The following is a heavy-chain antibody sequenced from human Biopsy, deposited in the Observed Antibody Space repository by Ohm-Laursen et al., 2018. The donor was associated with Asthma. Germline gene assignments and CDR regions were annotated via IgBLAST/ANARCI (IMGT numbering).Heavy chain of an antibody. D-gene: IGHD3-16*01. J-gene: IGHJ2*01. V-gene: IGHV1-2*06. CDR3: ARIKIRIGAGTDRYFDP. CDR1: GDSFSNYA. Sequence: ASVKVSCKASGDSFSNYAISWVRQAPGQGLEWMGRIDPNSGGTNYAQKFLGRVTMTRDTSVNTAFMVLSRLRSDDTAVYYCARIKIRIGAGTDRYFDPWGRGTLVTVSS. CDR2: IDPNSGGT.